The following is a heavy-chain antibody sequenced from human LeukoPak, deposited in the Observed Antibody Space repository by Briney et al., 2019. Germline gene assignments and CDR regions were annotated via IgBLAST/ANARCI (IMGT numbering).Heavy chain of an antibody. J-gene: IGHJ4*02. CDR2: INGDGSSI. V-gene: IGHV3-74*01. CDR1: GFTFSHYW. CDR3: ARDQMGVTPIDY. D-gene: IGHD2-8*01. Sequence: GGSLRLSCAASGFTFSHYWMHWVRQSPGEGLVWVSEINGDGSSIGYADSVRGRFTVSRDNAKNTLYLHMNSLRAEDTAIYFCARDQMGVTPIDYWGQGTVVTVSS.